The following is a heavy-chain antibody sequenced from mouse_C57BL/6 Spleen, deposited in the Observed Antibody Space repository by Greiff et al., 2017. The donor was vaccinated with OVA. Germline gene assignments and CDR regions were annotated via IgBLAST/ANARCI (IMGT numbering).Heavy chain of an antibody. D-gene: IGHD2-1*01. CDR3: ARGDYGNYWFAY. J-gene: IGHJ3*01. CDR2: IYPGSGNT. CDR1: GYSFTSYY. V-gene: IGHV1-66*01. Sequence: VKVVESGPELVKPGASVKISCKASGYSFTSYYIHWVQQRPGQGLEWIGWIYPGSGNTKYNEKFKGKATLTADTSSSTAYMQLSSLTSEDSAVFDSARGDYGNYWFAYWGQGTLVTVSA.